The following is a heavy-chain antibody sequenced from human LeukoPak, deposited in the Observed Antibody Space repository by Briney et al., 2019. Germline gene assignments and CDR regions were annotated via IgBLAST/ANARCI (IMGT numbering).Heavy chain of an antibody. CDR2: ISPTGSTT. CDR3: ARGPNSNCSGLDF. J-gene: IGHJ4*02. V-gene: IGHV3-74*01. D-gene: IGHD1-1*01. CDR1: GFSFSGHW. Sequence: GGSLRLSCIASGFSFSGHWMHWARQLPGKGLVWVSRISPTGSTTSYADSVKGRFTVSRDNAKNTLYLQVNNLRAEDTAVYYCARGPNSNCSGLDFWGQGTLLTVSS.